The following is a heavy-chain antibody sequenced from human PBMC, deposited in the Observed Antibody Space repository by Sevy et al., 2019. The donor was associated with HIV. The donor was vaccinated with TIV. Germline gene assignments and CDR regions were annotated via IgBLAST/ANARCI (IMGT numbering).Heavy chain of an antibody. J-gene: IGHJ4*02. CDR1: GFSFSIHS. D-gene: IGHD6-25*01. Sequence: GGSLRLSCTASGFSFSIHSMHWVRQAPGKGLEWVSFILHDGSRQDYADSVKGRFIISRDNSKNTVYLEMSGLRPEDTATYYCARDSNVYDSGGSLDSWGQGPLVTVSS. CDR3: ARDSNVYDSGGSLDS. CDR2: ILHDGSRQ. V-gene: IGHV3-30*04.